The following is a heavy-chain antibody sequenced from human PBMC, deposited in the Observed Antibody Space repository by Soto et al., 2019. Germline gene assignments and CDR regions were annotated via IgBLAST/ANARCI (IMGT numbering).Heavy chain of an antibody. J-gene: IGHJ6*02. CDR1: GGSFSGYY. CDR2: INHSGST. CDR3: ARGEVFGSGTYYYYGMDV. D-gene: IGHD3-10*01. V-gene: IGHV4-34*01. Sequence: SETLSLTCAVYGGSFSGYYWSWIRQPPGKGLEWIGEINHSGSTNYNPSLKSRVTISVDTSKNQFSLKLSSVTAADTAVYYCARGEVFGSGTYYYYGMDVWGQGTTVTVSS.